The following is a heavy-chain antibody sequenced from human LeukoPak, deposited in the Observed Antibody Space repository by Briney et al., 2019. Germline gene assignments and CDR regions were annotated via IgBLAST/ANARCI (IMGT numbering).Heavy chain of an antibody. CDR2: INAGNGNT. Sequence: GASVKVSCKASGYTFTSYAMHRVRQAPGQRLEWMGWINAGNGNTKYSQKFQGRVTITRDTSASTAYMELSSLRSEDTAVYYCARDSSSSWYAWFDPWGQGTLVTVSS. CDR3: ARDSSSSWYAWFDP. D-gene: IGHD6-13*01. V-gene: IGHV1-3*01. J-gene: IGHJ5*02. CDR1: GYTFTSYA.